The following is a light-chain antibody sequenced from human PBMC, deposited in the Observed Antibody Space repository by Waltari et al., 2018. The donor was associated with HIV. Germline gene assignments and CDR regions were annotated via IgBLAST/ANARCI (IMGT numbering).Light chain of an antibody. V-gene: IGLV1-40*01. CDR1: SSNIGARFD. CDR3: QSYDSSLSGSV. J-gene: IGLJ3*02. CDR2: GDN. Sequence: QSVLTQPPSVSGAPGQRVTISCTGSSSNIGARFDVHWYQQLPGTAPKLLIYGDNNRPSGVPYRFSGSKSGTSASLAITGLQAEDEADYYCQSYDSSLSGSVFGGGTKLTVL.